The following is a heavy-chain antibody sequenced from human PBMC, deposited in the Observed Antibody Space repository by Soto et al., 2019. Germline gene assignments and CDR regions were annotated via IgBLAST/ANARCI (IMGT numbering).Heavy chain of an antibody. CDR2: IYHSGST. CDR3: AREGRSGYDSHYFDY. J-gene: IGHJ4*02. Sequence: SETLSLTCAVSSGSISSSNWWSWVRQPPGKGLEWIGEIYHSGSTNYNPSLKSRVTISVDKSKNQFSLKLSSVTAADTAVYYCAREGRSGYDSHYFDYWGQGTLVTVSS. V-gene: IGHV4-4*02. CDR1: SGSISSSNW. D-gene: IGHD5-12*01.